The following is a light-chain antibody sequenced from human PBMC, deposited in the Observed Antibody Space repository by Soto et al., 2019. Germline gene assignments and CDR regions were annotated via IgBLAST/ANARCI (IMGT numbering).Light chain of an antibody. CDR2: VGS. Sequence: DIVLTQSPLSPRVTPGVPASTSCSSTLSLLHSNGYNYLDWYLQKPGQSPQLLIYVGSNRASGVPDRFSGSGSGTDFTLKISRVEAEDVGVYYCMQPLQSWTFGQGTKVDIK. J-gene: IGKJ1*01. CDR1: LSLLHSNGYNY. CDR3: MQPLQSWT. V-gene: IGKV2-28*01.